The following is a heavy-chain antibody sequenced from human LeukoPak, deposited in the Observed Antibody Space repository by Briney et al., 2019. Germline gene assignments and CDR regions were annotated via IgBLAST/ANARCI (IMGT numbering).Heavy chain of an antibody. D-gene: IGHD6-13*01. CDR1: GGSISSYH. J-gene: IGHJ5*02. V-gene: IGHV4-59*01. CDR2: IYYSGST. Sequence: ASETLSLTCTVSGGSISSYHWSWIRQPPGKGLEWIGYIYYSGSTNLNPSLQSRVTISVDTSKNQFSLKLSSVTAADTAVYYCARISSSWYLSPLSPWGRGTLVTVSS. CDR3: ARISSSWYLSPLSP.